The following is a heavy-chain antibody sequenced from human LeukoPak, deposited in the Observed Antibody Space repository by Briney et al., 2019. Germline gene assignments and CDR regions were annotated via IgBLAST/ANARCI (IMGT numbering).Heavy chain of an antibody. Sequence: PGGSLRLSCAASGFTFSGYGMHWVRQAPGKGLEWVAFIRYDGISRYYADSVKGRSIISRDNSKNMLYLQMNNLRAEDTAVYYCAKDIYQHLLLYHYMDVWGKGTTVSVSS. CDR2: IRYDGISR. D-gene: IGHD2-2*02. CDR3: AKDIYQHLLLYHYMDV. J-gene: IGHJ6*03. CDR1: GFTFSGYG. V-gene: IGHV3-30*02.